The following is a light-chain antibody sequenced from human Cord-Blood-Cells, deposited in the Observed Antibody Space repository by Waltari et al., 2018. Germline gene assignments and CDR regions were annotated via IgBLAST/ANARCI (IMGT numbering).Light chain of an antibody. J-gene: IGLJ2*01. CDR3: NSRDSSGNLVV. Sequence: SSELTQDPAVSVALGQTVRITCQGDSLRSYYASWYQQQPGQGPVLVIYGKNNRPSGIPDRFSGSSSGNTASLTITWAQAEDEADYYCNSRDSSGNLVVFGGGTKLTVL. V-gene: IGLV3-19*01. CDR1: SLRSYY. CDR2: GKN.